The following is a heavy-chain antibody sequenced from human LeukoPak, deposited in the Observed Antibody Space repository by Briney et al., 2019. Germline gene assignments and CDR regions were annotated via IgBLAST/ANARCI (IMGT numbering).Heavy chain of an antibody. Sequence: SSETLSLTCTVSGGSISSSSYYWGWIRQPPGKGLEWIGSIYHSGSTYYNPSLKSRVTISVDTSKNQFSLKLSSVTAADTAVYYCARRRRLDYSSSTTWFDPWGQGTLVTVSS. V-gene: IGHV4-39*01. J-gene: IGHJ5*02. CDR1: GGSISSSSYY. CDR3: ARRRRLDYSSSTTWFDP. D-gene: IGHD6-6*01. CDR2: IYHSGST.